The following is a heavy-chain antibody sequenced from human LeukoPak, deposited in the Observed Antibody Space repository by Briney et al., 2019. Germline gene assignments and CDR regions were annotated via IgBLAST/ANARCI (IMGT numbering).Heavy chain of an antibody. CDR2: IIPIFGTA. J-gene: IGHJ4*02. CDR1: GGTFSSYA. Sequence: GASVKVSCKASGGTFSSYAISWVRQAPGQGLEWMGGIIPIFGTANYVQKFQGRVTITADESTSTAYMELSSLRSEDTAVYYCARTKHSSGWPPDYWGQGTLVTVSS. CDR3: ARTKHSSGWPPDY. V-gene: IGHV1-69*13. D-gene: IGHD6-19*01.